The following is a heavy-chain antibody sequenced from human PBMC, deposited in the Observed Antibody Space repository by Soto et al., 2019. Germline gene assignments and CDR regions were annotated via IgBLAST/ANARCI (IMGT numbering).Heavy chain of an antibody. J-gene: IGHJ6*02. V-gene: IGHV4-61*01. Sequence: SETLSLTCTFSGGSVSSPSYSWTWIRQSPGNGLEWIGHIYNSETTNYSPSLRSRVTISVVTSKNQFSLKLSSVTPADAAVYYCARKGPARYNYDGMDVWGQGTTVT. CDR1: GGSVSSPSYS. CDR3: ARKGPARYNYDGMDV. CDR2: IYNSETT.